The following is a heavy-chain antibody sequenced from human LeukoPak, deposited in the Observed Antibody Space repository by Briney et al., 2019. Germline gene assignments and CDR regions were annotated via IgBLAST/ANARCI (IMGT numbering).Heavy chain of an antibody. CDR3: AVRGSYFDD. Sequence: PGGSLRLSCAASGFTFSSYAMSWVRQAPGKGLEWVSAISGSGGGTYYADSVKGRCTISRDNSKNTLYLQMNSLRAEDTAVYYCAVRGSYFDDGGQGTLVTVYS. J-gene: IGHJ4*02. CDR2: ISGSGGGT. CDR1: GFTFSSYA. D-gene: IGHD1-26*01. V-gene: IGHV3-23*01.